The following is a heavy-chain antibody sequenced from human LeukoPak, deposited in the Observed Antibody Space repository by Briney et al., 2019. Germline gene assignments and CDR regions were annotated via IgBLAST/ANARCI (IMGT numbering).Heavy chain of an antibody. CDR2: ISGSGGST. D-gene: IGHD1-26*01. Sequence: PGGSLRLSCAASGFTFSSYAMSWVRQAPGKGLEWVSAISGSGGSTYYADSVKGRFPISRDNSKNTLYLQMNSLRAEDTAVYYCAKSRKLVGATNFDYWGQGTLVTVSS. CDR1: GFTFSSYA. CDR3: AKSRKLVGATNFDY. V-gene: IGHV3-23*01. J-gene: IGHJ4*02.